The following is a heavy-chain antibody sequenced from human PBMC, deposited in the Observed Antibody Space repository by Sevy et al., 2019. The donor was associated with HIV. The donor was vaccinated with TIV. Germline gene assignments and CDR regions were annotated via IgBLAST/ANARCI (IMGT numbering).Heavy chain of an antibody. CDR3: ARYPIVVVPAAEYYFDY. Sequence: GDSLKISCKGSGYTFSNYWIGWVRQMPGKGLEWMGVIYPGDSDTRYSPSFQGQVNISADKSSSTAYLQWSSLKTSDTAIYYCARYPIVVVPAAEYYFDYWGQGTLVTVSS. V-gene: IGHV5-51*01. CDR2: IYPGDSDT. D-gene: IGHD2-2*01. J-gene: IGHJ4*02. CDR1: GYTFSNYW.